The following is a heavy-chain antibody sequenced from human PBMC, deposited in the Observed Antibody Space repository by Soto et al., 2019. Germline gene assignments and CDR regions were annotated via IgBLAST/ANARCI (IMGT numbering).Heavy chain of an antibody. CDR2: INAGNGNT. J-gene: IGHJ4*02. CDR3: ARVLVGATPVDY. D-gene: IGHD1-26*01. CDR1: GYTFTSYA. Sequence: GASVKVSCKASGYTFTSYAMHWVRQAPGQRLEWMGWINAGNGNTKYSQKFQGRVTITRDTSASTAYMELSSLRSEDTAVYYCARVLVGATPVDYWGQGTLVTLS. V-gene: IGHV1-3*01.